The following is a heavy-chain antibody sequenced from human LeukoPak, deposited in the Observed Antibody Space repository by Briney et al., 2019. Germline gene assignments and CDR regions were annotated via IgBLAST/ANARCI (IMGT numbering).Heavy chain of an antibody. CDR3: ARASFIVGATHVYYYGMDA. J-gene: IGHJ6*02. CDR2: INPNSGGT. V-gene: IGHV1-2*02. Sequence: ASVKVSCKASGYTFTGYYMHWVRQAPGQGLEWMGWINPNSGGTNYAQKFQGRVTMTRDTSISTAYMELSRLRSDDTAVYYCARASFIVGATHVYYYGMDAWGQGTTVTVSS. CDR1: GYTFTGYY. D-gene: IGHD1-26*01.